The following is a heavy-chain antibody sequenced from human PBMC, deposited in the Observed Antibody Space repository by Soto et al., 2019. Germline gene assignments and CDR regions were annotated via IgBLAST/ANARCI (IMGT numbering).Heavy chain of an antibody. J-gene: IGHJ5*02. D-gene: IGHD3-22*01. CDR2: ISSSSSYI. V-gene: IGHV3-21*01. CDR3: ARIVVVPNWFDP. CDR1: GFTFSSYT. Sequence: GGSLRLSCAASGFTFSSYTMNWVRQAPGKGLEWVSSISSSSSYIYYADSVKGRFAISRDNAKNSLSLQMNSLRAEDTAVYYCARIVVVPNWFDPWGQGTLVTVSS.